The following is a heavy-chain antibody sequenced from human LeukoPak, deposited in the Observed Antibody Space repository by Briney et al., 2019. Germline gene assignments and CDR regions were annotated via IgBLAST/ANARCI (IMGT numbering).Heavy chain of an antibody. CDR2: INPNSGGT. Sequence: GASVKVSCKASGYTFTGYYMHWVRQAPGQGLEWMGWINPNSGGTNYAQKFQGRVTMTRDTSISTAYMELSRLRSDDTAVYYCAREYSGSYYRSSFDYWGQGTLVTVSS. CDR3: AREYSGSYYRSSFDY. V-gene: IGHV1-2*02. CDR1: GYTFTGYY. D-gene: IGHD1-26*01. J-gene: IGHJ4*02.